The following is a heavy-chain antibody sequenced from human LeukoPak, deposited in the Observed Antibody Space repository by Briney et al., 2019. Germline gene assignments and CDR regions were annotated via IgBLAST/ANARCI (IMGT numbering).Heavy chain of an antibody. CDR2: ISGSGGST. J-gene: IGHJ4*02. CDR3: ARAGSGDFWSGYYSPIDY. Sequence: GGSLRLSCAASGFTFSSYAISWVRQAPGKGLEWVSAISGSGGSTYYADSVKGRFTISRDNSKNTLYLQMNSLRAEDTAVYYCARAGSGDFWSGYYSPIDYWGQGTLVTVSS. D-gene: IGHD3-3*01. CDR1: GFTFSSYA. V-gene: IGHV3-23*01.